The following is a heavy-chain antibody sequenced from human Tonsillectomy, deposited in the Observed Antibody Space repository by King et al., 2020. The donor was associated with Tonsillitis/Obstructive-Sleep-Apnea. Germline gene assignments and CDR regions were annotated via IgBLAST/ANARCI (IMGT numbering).Heavy chain of an antibody. CDR3: VTDPPYYGDYERFDH. J-gene: IGHJ4*01. Sequence: VQLVESGGGLIKPGGSLRLSCAASGFTFSAAWMSWVRQAPGKGLEWIGRIKSKSDDAATDYAASVQGRFTISRDDSKSTLFLQMNSLKMEDSGVYYCVTDPPYYGDYERFDHWGQEPWSPSPQ. CDR2: IKSKSDDAAT. V-gene: IGHV3-15*05. D-gene: IGHD4-17*01. CDR1: GFTFSAAW.